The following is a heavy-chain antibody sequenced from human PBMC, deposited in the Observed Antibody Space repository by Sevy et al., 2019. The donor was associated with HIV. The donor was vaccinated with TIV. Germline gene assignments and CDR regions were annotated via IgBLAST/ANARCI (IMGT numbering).Heavy chain of an antibody. CDR1: GFTVNSNY. D-gene: IGHD5-18*01. CDR3: ARGKSGYGYALNY. J-gene: IGHJ4*02. Sequence: GGSLRLSCAASGFTVNSNYMTWVRQAPGKGLEGVSVTHSDDTTYHADSVKDRFTISRDNFKNTLYLHMSSLRAEDTAVHYCARGKSGYGYALNYWGQGTLVTVSS. V-gene: IGHV3-66*01. CDR2: THSDDTT.